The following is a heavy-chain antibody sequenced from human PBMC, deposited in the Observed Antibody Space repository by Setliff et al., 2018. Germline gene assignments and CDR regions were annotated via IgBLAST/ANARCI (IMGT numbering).Heavy chain of an antibody. D-gene: IGHD3-9*01. CDR2: IGRSSDST. Sequence: TGGSLRLSCAASGFSFRNYAMNWVCQTADKRLEWISYIGRSSDSTYYADSVKGRFTISSDIAKNSLYLQMNSLRADDTAVYYCAKHGAYNDFLTGYNFYYDMDVWGQGTTVTVSS. V-gene: IGHV3-48*01. J-gene: IGHJ6*02. CDR3: AKHGAYNDFLTGYNFYYDMDV. CDR1: GFSFRNYA.